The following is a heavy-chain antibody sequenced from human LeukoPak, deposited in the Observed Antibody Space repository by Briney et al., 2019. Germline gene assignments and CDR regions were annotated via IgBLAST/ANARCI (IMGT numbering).Heavy chain of an antibody. CDR1: RFTFSDHH. CDR3: ARALSGAPAGTLDQ. D-gene: IGHD6-13*01. Sequence: PGGSRRLSCVASRFTFSDHHMSWIRQAPGKGLEWVSFIGNSGRTIYYADSVKGRFTISRDNARNSLFLQMNSLRAEDTAVYYCARALSGAPAGTLDQWGQGTLVTVSS. CDR2: IGNSGRTI. J-gene: IGHJ4*02. V-gene: IGHV3-11*01.